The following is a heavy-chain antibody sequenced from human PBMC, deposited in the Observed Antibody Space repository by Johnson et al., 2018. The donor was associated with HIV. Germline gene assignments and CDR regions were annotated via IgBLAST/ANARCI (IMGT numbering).Heavy chain of an antibody. CDR3: ARVATFGVVISDAFDI. D-gene: IGHD3-3*01. CDR1: GFTFSSYG. V-gene: IGHV3-30*03. Sequence: VQLVESGGGVVQPGGSQRLSCAASGFTFSSYGMHWVRQAPGKGLEWVALISYDGNNKYYVDSVNGRFTISRDNSKNTLYLQMNSLRSEDTAVYYCARVATFGVVISDAFDIWGQGTMVTVSS. J-gene: IGHJ3*02. CDR2: ISYDGNNK.